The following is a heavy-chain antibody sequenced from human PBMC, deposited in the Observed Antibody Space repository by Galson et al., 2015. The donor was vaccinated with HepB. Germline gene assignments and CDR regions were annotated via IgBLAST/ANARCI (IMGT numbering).Heavy chain of an antibody. D-gene: IGHD3-10*01. V-gene: IGHV7-4-1*02. CDR3: AKTYGSGSYQPKRHYYYGMDV. J-gene: IGHJ6*02. CDR1: GYTFTSYA. Sequence: SVKVSCKASGYTFTSYAMNWVRQAPGQGLEWMGWINTNTGNPTYAQGFTGRFVFSLDTSVSTAYLQISSLKAEDTAVYYCAKTYGSGSYQPKRHYYYGMDVWGQGTTVTVSS. CDR2: INTNTGNP.